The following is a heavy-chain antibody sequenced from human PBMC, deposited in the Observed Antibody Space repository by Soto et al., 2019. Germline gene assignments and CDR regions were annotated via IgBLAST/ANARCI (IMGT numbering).Heavy chain of an antibody. J-gene: IGHJ4*02. CDR1: GFSFSGAW. CDR3: STGAPYSGLPFDY. Sequence: PGGSLRLSCAVSGFSFSGAWMNWVRQAPGKGLEWVGRIKSKTDGGTTDYAAPVKGRFTISRDDSRNTLYLQVNSLKTEDTAVYYCSTGAPYSGLPFDYWGQGALVTVSS. D-gene: IGHD5-12*01. CDR2: IKSKTDGGTT. V-gene: IGHV3-15*07.